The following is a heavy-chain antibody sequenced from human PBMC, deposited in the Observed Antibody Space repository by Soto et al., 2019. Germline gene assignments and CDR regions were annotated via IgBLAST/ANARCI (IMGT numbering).Heavy chain of an antibody. D-gene: IGHD1-26*01. V-gene: IGHV1-18*01. CDR1: GYTFTSYG. CDR3: ARGSRYSGSPRGGMDV. Sequence: QVQLVQSGAEVKKPGASVKVSCKASGYTFTSYGISWVRQAPEQGLEWMGWISAYNGNTNYAQKLQGRVTMTTDTAASTGDMELRSLRSDDTAVYYCARGSRYSGSPRGGMDVWGQGTTVTVSS. CDR2: ISAYNGNT. J-gene: IGHJ6*02.